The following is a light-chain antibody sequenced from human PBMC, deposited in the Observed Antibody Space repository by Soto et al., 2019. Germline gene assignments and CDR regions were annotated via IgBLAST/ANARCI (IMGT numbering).Light chain of an antibody. Sequence: QSVLTQPASVSGSPRQSITISCTETSSDVGSYNLVSWYQQHPGKAPKLMIYEGSKRPSGVSNRFSGSKSGNTASLTISGLQAEDEADYYCCSYAGSSTYVFGTGTKVTVL. J-gene: IGLJ1*01. V-gene: IGLV2-23*01. CDR3: CSYAGSSTYV. CDR2: EGS. CDR1: SSDVGSYNL.